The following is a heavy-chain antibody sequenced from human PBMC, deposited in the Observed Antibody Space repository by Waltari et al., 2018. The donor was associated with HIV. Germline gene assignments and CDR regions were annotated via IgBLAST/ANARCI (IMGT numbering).Heavy chain of an antibody. D-gene: IGHD3-10*01. J-gene: IGHJ5*02. CDR2: NYYSGST. CDR3: ARARNYYGSGSYLPPEVGWFDP. CDR1: GGSISSGGYY. V-gene: IGHV4-31*01. Sequence: QVQLQESGPGLVKPSQTLSLTCTVSGGSISSGGYYWSWIRQHPGKGLEWIGYNYYSGSTYYNPSLKSLVTISVDASKNQFSLKLSSVTATDTAVYYCARARNYYGSGSYLPPEVGWFDPWGQGTLVTVSS.